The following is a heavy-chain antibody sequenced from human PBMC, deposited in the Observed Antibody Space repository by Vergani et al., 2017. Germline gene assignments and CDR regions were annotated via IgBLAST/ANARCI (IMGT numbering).Heavy chain of an antibody. CDR2: IIPIFGTA. CDR1: GGTFSSYA. J-gene: IGHJ4*02. CDR3: ARTSGHCSGGSCYSFDY. D-gene: IGHD2-15*01. Sequence: QVQLVQSGAEVKKPGSSVKVSCKASGGTFSSYAISWVRQAPGQGLEWMGGIIPIFGTANYAQKFQGRVTITADESTSTAYMELSSLRSDDTAVYYCARTSGHCSGGSCYSFDYWGQGTLVTVSS. V-gene: IGHV1-69*01.